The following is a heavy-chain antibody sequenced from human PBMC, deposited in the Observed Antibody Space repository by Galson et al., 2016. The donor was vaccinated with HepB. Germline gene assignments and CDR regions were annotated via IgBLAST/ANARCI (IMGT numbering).Heavy chain of an antibody. J-gene: IGHJ6*02. CDR3: ARVRGEGTLYGMDV. Sequence: CAISGDSVSANSVAWNWIRQSPSRGLEWLGRTYYRSNWYNDYSVSVKGRITFNADTSKNQVSLHLNAVTPEDTAVYYCARVRGEGTLYGMDVWGQGTTVTFSS. CDR2: TYYRSNWYN. D-gene: IGHD3-10*01. V-gene: IGHV6-1*01. CDR1: GDSVSANSVA.